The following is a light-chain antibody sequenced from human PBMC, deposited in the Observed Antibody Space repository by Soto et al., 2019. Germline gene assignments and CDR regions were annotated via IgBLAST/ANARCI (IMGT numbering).Light chain of an antibody. CDR1: QSVGSY. CDR3: QQYGSSPPIT. CDR2: GAS. Sequence: EIVLIQSPATLSLSPGERATLSCRASQSVGSYLAWYQHKPGQAPRLLMYGASSRATGIPDRFSGSGSGTDFTLTISRLEPEDFAVYYCQQYGSSPPITFGQGTRLEIK. V-gene: IGKV3-20*01. J-gene: IGKJ5*01.